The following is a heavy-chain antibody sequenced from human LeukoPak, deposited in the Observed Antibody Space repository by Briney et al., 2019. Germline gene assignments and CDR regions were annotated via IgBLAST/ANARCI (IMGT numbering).Heavy chain of an antibody. J-gene: IGHJ4*02. CDR2: IKQDGGEK. V-gene: IGHV3-7*05. D-gene: IGHD3-22*01. CDR1: RFTFSSYW. Sequence: PGGSLRLSCAASRFTFSSYWMTWVRQAPGKGLEWVANIKQDGGEKHYVDSVQGRFTISRDNAKNSLYLQMNSLRAEDTAVYYCARDLIHRSGEANYWGRGTLVTVSS. CDR3: ARDLIHRSGEANY.